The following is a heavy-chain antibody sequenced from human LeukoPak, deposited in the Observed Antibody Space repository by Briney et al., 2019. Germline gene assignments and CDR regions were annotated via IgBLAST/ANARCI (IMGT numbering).Heavy chain of an antibody. V-gene: IGHV3-21*01. D-gene: IGHD1-26*01. CDR1: GFTFSSYS. CDR3: ARERGSFVDY. J-gene: IGHJ4*02. Sequence: GGSLRLSCAASGFTFSSYSMNWVRQAPGKGLEWVSSISSSSSYIYYADSVKGRFTISRDNAKNSLYLQMNILRAEDTAVYYCARERGSFVDYWGQGTLVTVSS. CDR2: ISSSSSYI.